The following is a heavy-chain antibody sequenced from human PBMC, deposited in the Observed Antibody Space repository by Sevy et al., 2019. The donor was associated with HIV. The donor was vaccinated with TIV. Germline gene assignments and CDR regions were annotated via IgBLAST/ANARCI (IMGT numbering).Heavy chain of an antibody. CDR2: ISSSSSYI. CDR1: GFTFSSYS. Sequence: GGSLRLSCAASGFTFSSYSMNWVRQAPGKGLEWVSSISSSSSYIYYAYSVKGRFTISRDNAKNSLYLQMNSLRAEDTAVYYCARDQPYCSGGSCYSHYYYGMDVWGQGTTVTVSS. CDR3: ARDQPYCSGGSCYSHYYYGMDV. V-gene: IGHV3-21*01. D-gene: IGHD2-15*01. J-gene: IGHJ6*02.